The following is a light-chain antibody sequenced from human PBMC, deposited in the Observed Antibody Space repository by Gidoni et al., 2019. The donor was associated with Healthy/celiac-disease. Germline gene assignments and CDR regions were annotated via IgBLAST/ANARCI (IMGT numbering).Light chain of an antibody. Sequence: EIVMTQSPLSLPVTPVEPASISCRSSQSLLHSNGYNYLDWYLQKPGQSPQLLIYLGSNRASGVPDRLSGSGSCTDFTLKISRVEAEDVGVYYCMQALQTPLYTFGQGTKLEIK. V-gene: IGKV2-28*01. CDR3: MQALQTPLYT. CDR1: QSLLHSNGYNY. CDR2: LGS. J-gene: IGKJ2*01.